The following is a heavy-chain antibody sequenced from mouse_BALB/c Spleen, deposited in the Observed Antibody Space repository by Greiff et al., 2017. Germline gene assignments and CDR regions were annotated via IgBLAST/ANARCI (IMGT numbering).Heavy chain of an antibody. CDR2: IWAGGST. CDR3: ASHRYDEGAWFAY. J-gene: IGHJ3*01. Sequence: VQLQESGPGLVAPSQSLSITCTVSGFSLTSYGVHWVRQPPGKGLEWLGVIWAGGSTNYNSALMSRLSISKDNSKSQVFLKMNSLQTDDTAMYYCASHRYDEGAWFAYWGQGTLVTVSA. CDR1: GFSLTSYG. D-gene: IGHD2-14*01. V-gene: IGHV2-9*02.